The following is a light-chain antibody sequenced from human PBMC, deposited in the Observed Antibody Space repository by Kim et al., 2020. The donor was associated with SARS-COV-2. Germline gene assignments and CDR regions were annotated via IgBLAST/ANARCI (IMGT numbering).Light chain of an antibody. CDR1: KLGDEY. CDR3: QAWDSSTAV. V-gene: IGLV3-1*01. CDR2: QDS. Sequence: ESPGQTASITCSGDKLGDEYACWYQQKPGQAPVLVIYQDSKRPSGIPERFSGSNSGNTATLTISGTQAMDEADYYCQAWDSSTAVFGGGTQLTVL. J-gene: IGLJ2*01.